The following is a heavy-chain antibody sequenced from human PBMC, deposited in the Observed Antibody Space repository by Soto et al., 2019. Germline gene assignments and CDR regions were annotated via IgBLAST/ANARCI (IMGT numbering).Heavy chain of an antibody. D-gene: IGHD4-4*01. Sequence: SQTLSLTCAISGDSVSSNGAAWNWIRQSPSRGLEWLGRTYYRSRWYSDYAPSVKSRITVNPDTSQNQFSLQLNSVTPEDTAIYYCAREPPGFHSAFDFWGQGTLVTVYS. V-gene: IGHV6-1*01. CDR3: AREPPGFHSAFDF. J-gene: IGHJ4*02. CDR2: TYYRSRWYS. CDR1: GDSVSSNGAA.